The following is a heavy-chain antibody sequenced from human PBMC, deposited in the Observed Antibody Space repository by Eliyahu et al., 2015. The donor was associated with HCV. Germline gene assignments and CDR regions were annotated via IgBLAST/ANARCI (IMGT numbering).Heavy chain of an antibody. Sequence: EVQLVESGGGLVKPGGSLRLSCVASGLTFSEYSMTWVRXAXXKGLEWVSSISSGSSYIYYADSVKXRFTISRDNAKNSLYLQMNSLRAEDTAVYYCARAHYDYIWGSYNRNEQRDYWGQGTLVTVSS. CDR1: GLTFSEYS. CDR2: ISSGSSYI. D-gene: IGHD3-16*01. V-gene: IGHV3-21*01. J-gene: IGHJ4*02. CDR3: ARAHYDYIWGSYNRNEQRDY.